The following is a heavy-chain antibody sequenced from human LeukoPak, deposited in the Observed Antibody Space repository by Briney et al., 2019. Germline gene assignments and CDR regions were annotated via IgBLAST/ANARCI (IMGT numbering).Heavy chain of an antibody. Sequence: PSETLSLTCTVSGGSISSGSYYWSWIRQPAGKGLEWIGRIYTSGSTNYNPSLKSRVTISVDTSKNQFSLKLSSVTAADTAVYYCARDPWKGGNFDYWGQGTLVTVSS. CDR1: GGSISSGSYY. J-gene: IGHJ4*02. D-gene: IGHD1-1*01. V-gene: IGHV4-61*02. CDR3: ARDPWKGGNFDY. CDR2: IYTSGST.